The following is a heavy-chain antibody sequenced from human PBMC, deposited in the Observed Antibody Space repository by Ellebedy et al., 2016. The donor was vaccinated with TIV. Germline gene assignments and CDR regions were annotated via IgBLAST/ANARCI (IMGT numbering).Heavy chain of an antibody. CDR2: IYYSGST. CDR3: ASGHRVRDAFDI. J-gene: IGHJ3*02. V-gene: IGHV4-59*12. CDR1: GGSISSYY. Sequence: SETLSLXCTVSGGSISSYYWSWIRQPPGKGLEWIGYIYYSGSTNYNPSLKSRVTISVDKSKNQFSLKLSSVTAADTAVYYCASGHRVRDAFDIWGQGTMVTVSS.